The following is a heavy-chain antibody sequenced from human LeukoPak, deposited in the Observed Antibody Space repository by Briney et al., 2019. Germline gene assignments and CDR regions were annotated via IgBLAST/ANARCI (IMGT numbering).Heavy chain of an antibody. J-gene: IGHJ5*02. CDR1: GYSFTSYW. CDR3: ARQGTYCSSTSCYGVGWFDP. Sequence: GESLKISCKGSGYSFTSYWIGWVRQMPGKGLEWMGIIYPGDSDTRYSPSFQGQVTISADKSISTAYLQWSSLKASDTAMYYCARQGTYCSSTSCYGVGWFDPWGQGTLVTVSS. CDR2: IYPGDSDT. V-gene: IGHV5-51*01. D-gene: IGHD2-2*01.